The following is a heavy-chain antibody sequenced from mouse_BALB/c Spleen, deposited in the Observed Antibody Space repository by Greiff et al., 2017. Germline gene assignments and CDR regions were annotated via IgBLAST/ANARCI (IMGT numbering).Heavy chain of an antibody. D-gene: IGHD1-1*01. V-gene: IGHV2-6-7*01. CDR3: AREGVYYGYAMDY. CDR2: IWGDGST. J-gene: IGHJ4*01. Sequence: VKLMESGPGLVAPSQSLSITCTVSGFSLTGYGVNWVRQPPGKGLEWLGMIWGDGSTDYNSALKSRLSISKDNSKSQVFLKMNSLQTDDTARYYCAREGVYYGYAMDYWGQGTSVTVSS. CDR1: GFSLTGYG.